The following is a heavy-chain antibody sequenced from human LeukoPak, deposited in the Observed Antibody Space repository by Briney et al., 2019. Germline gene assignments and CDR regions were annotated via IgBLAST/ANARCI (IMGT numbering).Heavy chain of an antibody. CDR1: GGSITIYF. CDR3: ARHYGDYGFDY. CDR2: ISASGST. Sequence: SETLSLTCTISGGSITIYFWNWIRHPPGKGLEWVAYISASGSTSYNPSLQSRISMSVDTSKKQFSLELTSVTAADTAVYFCARHYGDYGFDYWGQGALVTVSS. D-gene: IGHD4-17*01. J-gene: IGHJ4*02. V-gene: IGHV4-4*09.